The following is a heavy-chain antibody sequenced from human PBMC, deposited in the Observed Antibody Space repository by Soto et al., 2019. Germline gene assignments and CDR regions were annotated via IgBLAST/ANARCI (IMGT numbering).Heavy chain of an antibody. Sequence: SETLSLTCTVSGGPISGYYWTWIRQPPGKGLEWVGSLFYGGTTDYNPSLKSRLTMSLDTSKNHFSLKLRSVTAADTAVYYCARHRGPAPVYWGQGTLVTVSS. CDR2: LFYGGTT. D-gene: IGHD3-10*01. CDR3: ARHRGPAPVY. J-gene: IGHJ4*02. V-gene: IGHV4-39*01. CDR1: GGPISGYY.